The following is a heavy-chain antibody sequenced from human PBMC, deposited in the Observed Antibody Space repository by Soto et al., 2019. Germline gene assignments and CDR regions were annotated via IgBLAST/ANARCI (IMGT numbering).Heavy chain of an antibody. CDR2: INWNSGSI. CDR1: GFTFDDYA. V-gene: IGHV3-9*01. D-gene: IGHD6-13*01. CDR3: VKDESINWYSGHFRH. J-gene: IGHJ1*01. Sequence: GGSLRLSCAASGFTFDDYAMHWARQVPGKGLEWVSGINWNSGSIGYADSVKGRFAISRDNAKNSLHLQMNSLRAEDTAFYYCVKDESINWYSGHFRHWGQGTLVTVSS.